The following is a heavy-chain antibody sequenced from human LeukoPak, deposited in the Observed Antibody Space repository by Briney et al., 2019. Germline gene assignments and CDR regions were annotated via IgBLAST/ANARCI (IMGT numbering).Heavy chain of an antibody. V-gene: IGHV1-46*01. CDR2: INPSGGST. D-gene: IGHD5-18*01. Sequence: ASVKVPCKASGYTFTSYYMHWVRQAPGQGLEWMGIINPSGGSTSYAQKFQGRVTMTRDTSTSTVYMELSSLRYDDTAVYYCAREHTAMAPVRWFDPWGQGTLVTVSS. CDR3: AREHTAMAPVRWFDP. CDR1: GYTFTSYY. J-gene: IGHJ5*02.